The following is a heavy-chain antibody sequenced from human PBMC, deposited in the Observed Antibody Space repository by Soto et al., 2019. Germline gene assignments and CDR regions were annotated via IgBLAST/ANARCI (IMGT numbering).Heavy chain of an antibody. CDR2: TYYRSKWYN. J-gene: IGHJ6*02. CDR1: GDSVSSNSAA. CDR3: ARGHSIAARSYYYYGMDV. D-gene: IGHD6-6*01. Sequence: LSQTLSLTCAISGDSVSSNSAAWNWIRQSPSRGLEWLGRTYYRSKWYNDYAVSVKSRITINPDTSKNQFSLQLNSVTPEDTAVYYCARGHSIAARSYYYYGMDVWGQGTTVTVSS. V-gene: IGHV6-1*01.